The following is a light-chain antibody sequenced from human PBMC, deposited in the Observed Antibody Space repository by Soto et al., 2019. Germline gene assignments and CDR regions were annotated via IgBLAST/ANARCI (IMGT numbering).Light chain of an antibody. Sequence: QSDLTQPASVSGSPGQSITISCTGTSTDVGDNNYISWYQQHPGRAPKVMIYDVTNRPSGFSNRFSGSKSGNTASLTISGLQAEDEAYYCCSSHVDGTTGVFGGGTKLTVL. CDR3: SSHVDGTTGV. CDR1: STDVGDNNY. J-gene: IGLJ2*01. V-gene: IGLV2-14*01. CDR2: DVT.